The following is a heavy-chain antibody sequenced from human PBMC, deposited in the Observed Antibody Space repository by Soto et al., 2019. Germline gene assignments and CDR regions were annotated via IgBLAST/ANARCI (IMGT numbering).Heavy chain of an antibody. V-gene: IGHV1-8*01. CDR2: MNPNSGNT. J-gene: IGHJ5*02. Sequence: ASVKVSCKASGYTFTSYDINWVRQATGQGLEWMGWMNPNSGNTGYAQKFQGRVTMTRDTSISTAYMELSSLRYDDTAVYYCARLAPAAGLEGLYWFDHWGQGTLVTVS. CDR1: GYTFTSYD. D-gene: IGHD6-13*01. CDR3: ARLAPAAGLEGLYWFDH.